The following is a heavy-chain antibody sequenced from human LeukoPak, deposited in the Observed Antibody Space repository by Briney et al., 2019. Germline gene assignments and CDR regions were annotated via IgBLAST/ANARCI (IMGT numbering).Heavy chain of an antibody. CDR3: ARDGSGSDFSLDY. CDR1: GFNFGDYY. V-gene: IGHV3-7*04. Sequence: GGSLRLSCVASGFNFGDYYMSWVRQAPGKGLEWVADIRHDGSDVYNVDSVRGRFTISRDNAKNSLFLQMNSLKDEDTAVYYCARDGSGSDFSLDYWGQGTLVTVSS. CDR2: IRHDGSDV. D-gene: IGHD3-10*01. J-gene: IGHJ4*02.